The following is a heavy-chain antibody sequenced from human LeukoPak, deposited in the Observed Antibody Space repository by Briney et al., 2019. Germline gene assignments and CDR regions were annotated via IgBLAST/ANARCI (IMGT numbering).Heavy chain of an antibody. J-gene: IGHJ4*02. CDR3: AKLDAGYCSGGSCFMDY. Sequence: QTGGSLRLSCAASGFTFSSYAMSWVRQAPGKGLEWVSAISGSGGSTYYADSVKGRFTISRDNSKNTLYLQTNSLRAEDTAVYYCAKLDAGYCSGGSCFMDYWGQGTLVTVSS. V-gene: IGHV3-23*01. D-gene: IGHD2-15*01. CDR2: ISGSGGST. CDR1: GFTFSSYA.